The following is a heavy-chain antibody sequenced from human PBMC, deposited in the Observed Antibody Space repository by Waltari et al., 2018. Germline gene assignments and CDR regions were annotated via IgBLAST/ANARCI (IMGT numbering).Heavy chain of an antibody. Sequence: EVQLVESGGGLVQPGGSLRLSCAASGFTFSSYEMHWVRQATGKGLEWVSAIGTAGVTYYPGSVKGRFTISRENAKNSLYLQMNSLRAEDTAVYYCARASYQLGLDYWGQGTLVTVSS. CDR2: IGTAGVT. J-gene: IGHJ4*02. V-gene: IGHV3-13*01. D-gene: IGHD2-2*01. CDR3: ARASYQLGLDY. CDR1: GFTFSSYE.